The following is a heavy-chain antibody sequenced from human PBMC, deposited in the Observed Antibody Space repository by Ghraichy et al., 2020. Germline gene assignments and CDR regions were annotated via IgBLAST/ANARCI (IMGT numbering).Heavy chain of an antibody. CDR2: IIPILGIA. V-gene: IGHV1-69*04. CDR3: ARALEYSSLPNDRLYYYYGMDV. D-gene: IGHD6-6*01. CDR1: GGTFSSYA. J-gene: IGHJ6*02. Sequence: SVKVSCKASGGTFSSYAISWVRQAPGQGLEWMGRIIPILGIANYAQKFQGRVTITADKSTSTAYMELSSLRSEDTAVYYCARALEYSSLPNDRLYYYYGMDVWGQGSTITLS.